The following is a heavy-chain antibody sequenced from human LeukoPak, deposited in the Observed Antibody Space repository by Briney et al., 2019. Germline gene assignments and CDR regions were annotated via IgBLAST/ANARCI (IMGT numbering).Heavy chain of an antibody. D-gene: IGHD5-18*01. CDR1: GGSISSSSYY. CDR3: AIPLDTAMVPFDY. Sequence: SETLSLTCTVSGGSISSSSYYWGWIRQPPGKGLEWIGSIYYSGSTYYNPSLKSRFTISVDTSKNQFSLKLSSVTAADTAVYYCAIPLDTAMVPFDYWGQGTLVTVSS. V-gene: IGHV4-39*01. CDR2: IYYSGST. J-gene: IGHJ4*02.